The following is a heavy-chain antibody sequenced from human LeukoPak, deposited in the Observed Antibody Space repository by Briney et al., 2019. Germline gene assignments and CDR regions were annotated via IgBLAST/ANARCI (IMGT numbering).Heavy chain of an antibody. V-gene: IGHV1-69*05. CDR2: IIPIFGTA. D-gene: IGHD3-16*01. Sequence: GSSVKVSCKASGGTFSSYTISWVRQAPGQGLEWMGGIIPIFGTANYAQKLQGRVTMTTDTSTSTAYMELRSLRSDDTAVYYCRIMITFGGVILDYWGQGTLVTVSS. CDR3: RIMITFGGVILDY. J-gene: IGHJ4*02. CDR1: GGTFSSYT.